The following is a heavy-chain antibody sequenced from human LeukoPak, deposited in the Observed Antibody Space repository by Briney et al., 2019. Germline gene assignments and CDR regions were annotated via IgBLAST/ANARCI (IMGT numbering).Heavy chain of an antibody. CDR2: ISAYNGNT. CDR3: ARLHHDYGSGTYGGAYNYYMDV. CDR1: GYTFTSYG. V-gene: IGHV1-18*01. D-gene: IGHD3-10*01. Sequence: GASVKVSCKASGYTFTSYGISWVRQAPGQGLEWMGWISAYNGNTNYAQKLQGRVTMTTDTSTSTAYMELRSLRSDDTAVYYCARLHHDYGSGTYGGAYNYYMDVWGKGTTVTVSS. J-gene: IGHJ6*03.